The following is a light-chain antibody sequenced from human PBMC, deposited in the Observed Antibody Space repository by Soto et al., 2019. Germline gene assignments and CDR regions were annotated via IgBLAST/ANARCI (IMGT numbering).Light chain of an antibody. CDR1: RSDIGSYNY. Sequence: QSVLTQPASVSGSPGQSITISCSRTRSDIGSYNYVAWYQQFPGKTPKILIYGVSNRPSGVSSRFSGSKSGNTASLTISGLQAEDEADYYCISYTGSSTSYVFGSGTKVTVL. CDR2: GVS. J-gene: IGLJ1*01. CDR3: ISYTGSSTSYV. V-gene: IGLV2-14*01.